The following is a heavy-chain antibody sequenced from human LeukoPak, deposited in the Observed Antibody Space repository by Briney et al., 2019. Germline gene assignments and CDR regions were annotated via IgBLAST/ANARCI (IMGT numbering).Heavy chain of an antibody. CDR3: TTDLTGTFY. V-gene: IGHV3-15*07. CDR2: VKSKTDGGTT. Sequence: GGSLRLSCVASGFTLSNVYMHWVRQAPGKGLEWVGRVKSKTDGGTTDYTAPVKGRFTISRDDSKNTLYLQMNSLKTEDTAVYYCTTDLTGTFYWGQGTLVTVSS. CDR1: GFTLSNVY. J-gene: IGHJ4*02. D-gene: IGHD1-7*01.